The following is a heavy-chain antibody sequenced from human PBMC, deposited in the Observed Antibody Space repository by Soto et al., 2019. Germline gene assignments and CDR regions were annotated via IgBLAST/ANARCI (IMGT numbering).Heavy chain of an antibody. CDR2: INPSGGST. J-gene: IGHJ4*02. Sequence: QVQLVQSGAEVKKPGASVKVSCKASGYTFTSYYMHWVRQAPGQGLEWMGIINPSGGSTSHAQKFQGRVTMTRDTSSSTVYMELSSLRSEDTDVYYCALGEYDIWTGSTHDYFDYWGQGTLVTVSS. V-gene: IGHV1-46*01. CDR3: ALGEYDIWTGSTHDYFDY. D-gene: IGHD3-9*01. CDR1: GYTFTSYY.